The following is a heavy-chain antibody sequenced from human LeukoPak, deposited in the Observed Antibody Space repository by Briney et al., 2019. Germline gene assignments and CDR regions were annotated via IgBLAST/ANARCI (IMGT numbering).Heavy chain of an antibody. CDR3: ARDPVAGRDYYYGMDV. CDR2: IYYSGST. CDR1: GGSISSYY. D-gene: IGHD6-19*01. V-gene: IGHV4-59*01. J-gene: IGHJ6*02. Sequence: SETLSLTCTVSGGSISSYYWSWIRQPPGKGLEWIGYIYYSGSTNYNPSLKSRVTISVDTSKNQFSLKLSSVTAADTAVYYCARDPVAGRDYYYGMDVWGQGTTVTVSS.